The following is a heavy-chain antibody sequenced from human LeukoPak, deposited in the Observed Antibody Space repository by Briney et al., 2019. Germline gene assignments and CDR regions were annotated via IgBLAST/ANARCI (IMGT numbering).Heavy chain of an antibody. D-gene: IGHD4-17*01. Sequence: SETLSLTCTVSGYSISSDYYWGWIRQPPGKGLEWSGSIYDAGSSYYNPSLKSRVTISKDTSKNQFSLNLYSVTAADTAVYYCARMPPFGYGDYGWFDPWGQGTLVTVSS. CDR3: ARMPPFGYGDYGWFDP. CDR1: GYSISSDYY. J-gene: IGHJ5*02. V-gene: IGHV4-38-2*02. CDR2: IYDAGSS.